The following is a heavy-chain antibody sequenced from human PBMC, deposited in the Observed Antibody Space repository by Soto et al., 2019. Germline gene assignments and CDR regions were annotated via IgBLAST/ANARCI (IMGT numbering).Heavy chain of an antibody. CDR1: GYTFTGYY. V-gene: IGHV1-2*04. J-gene: IGHJ6*02. CDR2: INPNSGGT. D-gene: IGHD1-1*01. CDR3: AREKGLQPLERIYGMDV. Sequence: QVQLVQSGAEVKKPGASVKVSCKASGYTFTGYYMHWVRQAPGQGLEWMGWINPNSGGTNYAQKVQGWVTMTRDTSISTAYMELSRLGSDDTAVYYCAREKGLQPLERIYGMDVWGQGTTVTVAS.